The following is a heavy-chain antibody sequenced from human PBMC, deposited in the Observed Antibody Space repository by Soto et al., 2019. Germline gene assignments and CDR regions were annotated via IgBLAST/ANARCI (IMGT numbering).Heavy chain of an antibody. V-gene: IGHV4-39*01. J-gene: IGHJ6*02. CDR3: ARLNGYCVSTNCHGYYGMDV. D-gene: IGHD2-2*03. CDR1: GGSVSSNSYS. Sequence: SETLSLTGTVSGGSVSSNSYSWGWIRQSPGKGLEWIGTIYSSENTYYNPSLLSRVTISVDTSKNEFSLRLSSVTAADTAVYYCARLNGYCVSTNCHGYYGMDVWGQGTTVTVSS. CDR2: IYSSENT.